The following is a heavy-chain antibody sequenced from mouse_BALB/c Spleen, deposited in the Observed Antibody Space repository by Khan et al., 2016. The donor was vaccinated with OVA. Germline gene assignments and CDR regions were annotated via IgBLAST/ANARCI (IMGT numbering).Heavy chain of an antibody. CDR3: ARGNYYGYYFDY. Sequence: EVQLVESGPGLVKPSQSLSLTCTVTGYSITTGYAWNWIRQFPGNKLEWMGYISYSGVTSYNPSLKSRISITQDTSKEQFLLQLNSLTTEDTATYYCARGNYYGYYFDYWGQGTTLTVSS. CDR2: ISYSGVT. CDR1: GYSITTGYA. J-gene: IGHJ2*01. D-gene: IGHD1-1*01. V-gene: IGHV3-2*02.